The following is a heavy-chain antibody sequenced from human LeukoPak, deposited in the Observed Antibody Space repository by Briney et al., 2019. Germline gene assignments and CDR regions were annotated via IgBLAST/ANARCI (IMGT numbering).Heavy chain of an antibody. CDR2: INPNSGGT. D-gene: IGHD3-22*01. V-gene: IGHV1-2*02. Sequence: ASVKVSCKASGYTFTGYYMHWVRQAPGQGLEWMGWINPNSGGTDYAQKFQGRVTMTRDTSISTAYMELSRLRSDDTAVYYCARGGRYYYDSSGPIDYWGQGTLVTVSS. J-gene: IGHJ4*02. CDR3: ARGGRYYYDSSGPIDY. CDR1: GYTFTGYY.